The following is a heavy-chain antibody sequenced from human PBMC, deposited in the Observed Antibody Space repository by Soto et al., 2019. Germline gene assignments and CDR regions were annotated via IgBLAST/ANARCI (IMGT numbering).Heavy chain of an antibody. V-gene: IGHV3-53*01. D-gene: IGHD3-10*01. Sequence: EVQLVESGGGLIQPGGSLRLSCAASGFTVSSSYMSWVRQAPGKGLEWVSVIYSGGGTYYADSVKGRFTVSRDNSKNALYHQMNSLRVEDTALYHCTRDPGYDSGTLSFDPWGQGILVTVSS. J-gene: IGHJ5*02. CDR2: IYSGGGT. CDR3: TRDPGYDSGTLSFDP. CDR1: GFTVSSSY.